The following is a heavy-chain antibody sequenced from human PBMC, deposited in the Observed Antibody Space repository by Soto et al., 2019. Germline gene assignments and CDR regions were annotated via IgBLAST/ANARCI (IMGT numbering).Heavy chain of an antibody. CDR2: ISNSGST. D-gene: IGHD1-26*01. CDR1: GGSISSFH. J-gene: IGHJ1*01. Sequence: PSETLSLTCTVSGGSISSFHWSWIRQPPGKGLEWIGFISNSGSTNYNPSLKSRVTISLDTSKNQFSLKLSSVGAADTAVYYCARGVVGASTGFQHWGQGTLVTAPQ. V-gene: IGHV4-59*01. CDR3: ARGVVGASTGFQH.